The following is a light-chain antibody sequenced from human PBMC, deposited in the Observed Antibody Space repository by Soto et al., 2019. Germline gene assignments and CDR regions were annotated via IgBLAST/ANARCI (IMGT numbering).Light chain of an antibody. V-gene: IGKV4-1*01. CDR3: QQYYSTPYT. CDR1: RSVLYSANNKNH. CDR2: WAS. J-gene: IGKJ2*01. Sequence: DIVMTQSPDSLAVSLDERATINCKSSRSVLYSANNKNHLGWYQQKPGQPPKLLIYWASTRESGVPDRFSGSGSGTDFTLTISSLQAEDVAVYYCQQYYSTPYTFGQGTKLEIK.